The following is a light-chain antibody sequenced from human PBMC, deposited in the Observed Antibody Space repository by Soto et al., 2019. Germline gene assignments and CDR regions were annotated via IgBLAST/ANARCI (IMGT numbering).Light chain of an antibody. J-gene: IGLJ2*01. CDR3: SSYAGNKNVV. CDR2: EVS. V-gene: IGLV2-8*01. CDR1: SSDVGGYTY. Sequence: QSVLTQPTSASGSPGQSVTISCTGTSSDVGGYTYVSWYQQHPGKAPKLIIYEVSERPSGVPDRFSGSKSGNTASLAVSGLQAADEADYYCSSYAGNKNVVFGGGTKLTVL.